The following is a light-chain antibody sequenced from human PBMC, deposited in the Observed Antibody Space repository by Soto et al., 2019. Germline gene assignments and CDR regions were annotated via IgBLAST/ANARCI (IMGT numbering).Light chain of an antibody. Sequence: ETVLTQSPATLSLSPGERATLSCRASQSISSYLAWYQQKPGQAPRLLIYDASNRATGIPARFSGSGSGTDFTLTISSLEPEDFAVYYCQQYGSSQFTFGPGTKVNIK. V-gene: IGKV3-11*01. CDR1: QSISSY. CDR3: QQYGSSQFT. CDR2: DAS. J-gene: IGKJ3*01.